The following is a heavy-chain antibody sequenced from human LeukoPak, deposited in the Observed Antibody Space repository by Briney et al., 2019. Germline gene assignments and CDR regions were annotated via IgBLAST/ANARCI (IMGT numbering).Heavy chain of an antibody. V-gene: IGHV4-59*08. CDR2: IYYSGST. CDR3: ARSSGIAAAGMSYFDY. Sequence: SETLSLTCTVSGGSISSYYWSWIRQSPGKGLEWIGYIYYSGSTNYNPSLKSRVTISVDTSKNQFSLKLSSVTAADTAVYYCARSSGIAAAGMSYFDYWGQGTLVTVSS. D-gene: IGHD6-13*01. J-gene: IGHJ4*02. CDR1: GGSISSYY.